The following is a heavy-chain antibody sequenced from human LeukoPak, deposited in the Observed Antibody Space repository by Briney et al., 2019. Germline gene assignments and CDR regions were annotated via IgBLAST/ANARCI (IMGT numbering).Heavy chain of an antibody. CDR1: GFTFSAYG. D-gene: IGHD2-15*01. Sequence: GGSLRLSCAASGFTFSAYGMSWVRQAPGMGLEWVSAITGSTYSTYYADSVRGRFTISRDNSKNTLYLQMNSLRDDDTAVYYCAKAPVTTCSGAYCYPFDYWSQGTLVTVSS. V-gene: IGHV3-23*01. CDR2: ITGSTYST. J-gene: IGHJ4*02. CDR3: AKAPVTTCSGAYCYPFDY.